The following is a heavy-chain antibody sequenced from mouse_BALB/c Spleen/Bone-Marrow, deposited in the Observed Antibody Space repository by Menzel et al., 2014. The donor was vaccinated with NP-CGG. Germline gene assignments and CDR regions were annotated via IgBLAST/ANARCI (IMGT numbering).Heavy chain of an antibody. Sequence: EVQLVESGADLVKPGASVKLSCTTSGFNIKDTYMHWVKQRPEQGLEWVGRIDPANGNTKYDPKFQGKATITADTSSNTAYLQLSSLTSEDTAVYYCANYYYGSSLFAYWGQGTLVTVSA. CDR1: GFNIKDTY. J-gene: IGHJ3*01. D-gene: IGHD1-1*01. CDR3: ANYYYGSSLFAY. CDR2: IDPANGNT. V-gene: IGHV14-3*02.